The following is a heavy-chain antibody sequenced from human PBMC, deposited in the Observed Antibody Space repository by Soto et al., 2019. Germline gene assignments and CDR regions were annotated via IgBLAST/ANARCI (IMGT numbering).Heavy chain of an antibody. CDR1: GGTFSNYA. D-gene: IGHD3-10*01. Sequence: QVQLVQSGAEVKKPGSSVKVSCKASGGTFSNYAISWVRQAPGQGLEWMGGIIPIFDTPNYAQKFQGRVTITADESTADMELSSLRSEDTAVYYCARDRARITDYYGSGSYGGMAVWGQGTTVTVSS. CDR3: ARDRARITDYYGSGSYGGMAV. V-gene: IGHV1-69*12. CDR2: IIPIFDTP. J-gene: IGHJ6*02.